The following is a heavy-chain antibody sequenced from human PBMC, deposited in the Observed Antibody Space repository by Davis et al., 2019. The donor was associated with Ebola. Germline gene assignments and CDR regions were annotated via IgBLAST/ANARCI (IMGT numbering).Heavy chain of an antibody. V-gene: IGHV1-46*01. CDR1: GYTFTSYY. Sequence: ASVKVSCKASGYTFTSYYMHWVRQAPGQGLEWMGIINPSGGSTSYAQKFQGRVTMTRDTSTSTVYLELSSLRSDDTAVYYCARDPASLYYYGSGSYGDYWGQGTLVTASS. J-gene: IGHJ4*02. CDR3: ARDPASLYYYGSGSYGDY. CDR2: INPSGGST. D-gene: IGHD3-10*01.